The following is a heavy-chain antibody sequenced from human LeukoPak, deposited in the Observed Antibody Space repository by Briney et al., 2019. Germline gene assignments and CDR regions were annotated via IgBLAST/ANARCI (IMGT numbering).Heavy chain of an antibody. V-gene: IGHV4-39*07. CDR1: GGSISSSSYY. Sequence: SETLSLTCTVSGGSISSSSYYWSWIRQPPGKGLEWIGEINHSGSTNYNPSLKSRVTISVDTSKNQFSLKLSSVTAADTAVYYCARVLDYDILTGLIDYWGQGTLVTVSS. CDR2: INHSGST. CDR3: ARVLDYDILTGLIDY. D-gene: IGHD3-9*01. J-gene: IGHJ4*02.